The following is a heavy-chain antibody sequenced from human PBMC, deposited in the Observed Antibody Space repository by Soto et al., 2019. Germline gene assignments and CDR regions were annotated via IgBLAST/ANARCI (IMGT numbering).Heavy chain of an antibody. CDR1: GFTFRNYA. CDR2: VSGYGGDT. J-gene: IGHJ4*02. Sequence: GGSLRLSCAASGFTFRNYAMGWVRQAPGKGLVWLSAVSGYGGDTYYADSVKGRFTISRDNSKNTLYLQMNNLRAEDTALYYCAKRPGIVVLPGAPFDYWGQGTLVTVSS. V-gene: IGHV3-23*01. D-gene: IGHD2-2*01. CDR3: AKRPGIVVLPGAPFDY.